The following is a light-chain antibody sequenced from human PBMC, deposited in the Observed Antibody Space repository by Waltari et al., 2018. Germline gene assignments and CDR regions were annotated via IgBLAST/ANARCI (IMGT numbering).Light chain of an antibody. CDR2: SAS. V-gene: IGKV1-5*03. J-gene: IGKJ4*01. CDR3: QHYHNYPPT. Sequence: DIQMTQLPSRWSHSEGEKVLITCRASQSIGTWLAWYQQKPGKAPKLLIYSASTLQNEVPARFSGSGSGTEFTLTISSLQPDDFATFYCQHYHNYPPTFGGGTKVEIK. CDR1: QSIGTW.